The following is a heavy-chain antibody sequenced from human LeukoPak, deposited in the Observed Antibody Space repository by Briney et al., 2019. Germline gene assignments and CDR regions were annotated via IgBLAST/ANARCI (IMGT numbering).Heavy chain of an antibody. Sequence: GGSLRLSCAASGFTFSSYAMHWARQAPGKGLEWVAVISYDGSNKYYADSVKGRFTISRDNSKNTLYLQMNSLRAEDTAVYYCARVSGYDFFDYWGQGTLVTVSS. J-gene: IGHJ4*02. CDR1: GFTFSSYA. D-gene: IGHD5-12*01. CDR2: ISYDGSNK. CDR3: ARVSGYDFFDY. V-gene: IGHV3-30-3*01.